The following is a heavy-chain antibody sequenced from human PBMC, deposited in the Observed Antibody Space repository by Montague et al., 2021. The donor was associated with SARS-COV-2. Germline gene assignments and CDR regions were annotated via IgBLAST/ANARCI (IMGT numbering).Heavy chain of an antibody. CDR1: GASISSRSYY. V-gene: IGHV4-39*01. CDR2: EYDSGST. Sequence: SETLSLTCTVSGASISSRSYYWGWIRQPPGKGLEWIGFEYDSGSTYYNPTLKSRVTISVDTSQNQFSLKLSPVTAADTAVYYCATLPSSITIFGVVPACAFDYWGQGTLVTVSS. CDR3: ATLPSSITIFGVVPACAFDY. J-gene: IGHJ4*02. D-gene: IGHD3-3*01.